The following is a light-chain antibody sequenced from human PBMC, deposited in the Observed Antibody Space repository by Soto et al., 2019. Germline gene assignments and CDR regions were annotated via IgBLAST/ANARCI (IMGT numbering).Light chain of an antibody. Sequence: QSVLTQPPSASGTPGQRVTISCSGSSSSIGSNLVNWYQQLPGTAPKLLIYKDDQRPSGVPDRFSASKSGTSASLAISGLQSDDEADYYGVTWDDSLKSVVFGGGTKLTVL. CDR3: VTWDDSLKSVV. CDR1: SSSIGSNL. CDR2: KDD. V-gene: IGLV1-44*01. J-gene: IGLJ2*01.